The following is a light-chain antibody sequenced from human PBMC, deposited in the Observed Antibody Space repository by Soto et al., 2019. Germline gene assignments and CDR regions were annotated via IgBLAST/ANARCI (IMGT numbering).Light chain of an antibody. CDR1: QRVRSPS. CDR2: AAS. CDR3: QQYGSSSTWT. Sequence: EIVLTQSPGTLSLSPGERATLSCRASQRVRSPSLAWYQHKPAQPPTLLIYAASSRVTGIPDRFSGSGSGTDFTLTISRLEPEDFPVYYCQQYGSSSTWTFGQGTKVEIK. J-gene: IGKJ1*01. V-gene: IGKV3-20*01.